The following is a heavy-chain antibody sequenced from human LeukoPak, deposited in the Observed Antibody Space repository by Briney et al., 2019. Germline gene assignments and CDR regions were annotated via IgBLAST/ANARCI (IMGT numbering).Heavy chain of an antibody. J-gene: IGHJ5*02. CDR3: AKETPNTGWFDP. CDR2: INPSGDGT. Sequence: ASVKVSCKASGHTFTTYYVHLVRQAPGQGLEWMGVINPSGDGTNYPQRFQGRVTLTRDTSTSTVYMELSSLRSEDTAIYYCAKETPNTGWFDPWGQGALVTVSS. V-gene: IGHV1-46*01. D-gene: IGHD1-14*01. CDR1: GHTFTTYY.